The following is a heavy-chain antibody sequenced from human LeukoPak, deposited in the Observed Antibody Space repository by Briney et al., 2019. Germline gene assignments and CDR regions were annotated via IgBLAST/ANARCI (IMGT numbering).Heavy chain of an antibody. CDR1: GYSISSGYY. J-gene: IGHJ6*04. Sequence: PSETLSLTCAVSGYSISSGYYWGWIRQPPGKGLEWIGSIYLSGSTYYNPSLKSRVTISVDTSKNQFSLKLSSVTAADTAVYYCAREDYYGSGRAHGMDVWGKGTTVTVSS. CDR3: AREDYYGSGRAHGMDV. D-gene: IGHD3-10*01. V-gene: IGHV4-38-2*02. CDR2: IYLSGST.